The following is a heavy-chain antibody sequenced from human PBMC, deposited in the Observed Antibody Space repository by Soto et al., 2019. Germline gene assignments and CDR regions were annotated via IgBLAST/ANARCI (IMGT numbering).Heavy chain of an antibody. D-gene: IGHD1-26*01. Sequence: ASVKVSCKPSGYTFTDYAIHWVRQAPGHSLEWLGWVDTGNGNTKYSQNFQDRLTITRDTFARTTAMELNSLNSGDTALHYCARGAKWDPRGVEAQQDDYFDYWGRGTLVTVSS. CDR3: ARGAKWDPRGVEAQQDDYFDY. CDR1: GYTFTDYA. CDR2: VDTGNGNT. V-gene: IGHV1-3*04. J-gene: IGHJ4*02.